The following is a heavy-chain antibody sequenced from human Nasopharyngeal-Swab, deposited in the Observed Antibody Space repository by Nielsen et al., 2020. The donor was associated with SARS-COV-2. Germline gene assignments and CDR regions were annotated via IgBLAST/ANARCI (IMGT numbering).Heavy chain of an antibody. Sequence: VRQMPGKGLEWVSNISSSSSYTNYADSVKGRFTISRDNAKNSLYLQMNSLRVEDTAVYYYARVSYYDILTGYYKGFFDYWGQGTLVTVSS. CDR2: ISSSSSYT. V-gene: IGHV3-11*06. D-gene: IGHD3-9*01. J-gene: IGHJ4*02. CDR3: ARVSYYDILTGYYKGFFDY.